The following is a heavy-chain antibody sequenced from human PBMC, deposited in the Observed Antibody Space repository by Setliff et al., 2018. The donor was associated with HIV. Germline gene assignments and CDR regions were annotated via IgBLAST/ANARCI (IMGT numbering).Heavy chain of an antibody. V-gene: IGHV4-34*01. Sequence: SETLSLTCAVYGGSFSGYYWSWIRQPPGKGLEWIGEINHSGDTNYKPSLKSRVTISVDTSKNQFSLNLNSVTAADTAVYYCARLGAEDFSDYDWVDYWGQGTLVTVSS. CDR1: GGSFSGYY. D-gene: IGHD5-12*01. J-gene: IGHJ4*02. CDR3: ARLGAEDFSDYDWVDY. CDR2: INHSGDT.